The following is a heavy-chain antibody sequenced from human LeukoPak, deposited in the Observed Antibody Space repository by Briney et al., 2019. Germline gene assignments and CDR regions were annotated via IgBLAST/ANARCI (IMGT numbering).Heavy chain of an antibody. CDR1: GFTFRNYY. V-gene: IGHV3-11*01. J-gene: IGHJ4*02. Sequence: GGSLRLSRAASGFTFRNYYMAWIRQAPGKGLEWISYISSSAITTYYTDAVRGRFTISRDNDKESMYLHMNSLRAEDTALYYCVRANNWNYPYYFDCWGQGTLVIVSS. D-gene: IGHD1-7*01. CDR3: VRANNWNYPYYFDC. CDR2: ISSSAITT.